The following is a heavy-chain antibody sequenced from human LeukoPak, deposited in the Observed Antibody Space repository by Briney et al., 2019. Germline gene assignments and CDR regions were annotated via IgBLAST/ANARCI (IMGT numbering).Heavy chain of an antibody. CDR1: GYSFTSYW. CDR3: ARHLAAAAKGRLAP. J-gene: IGHJ5*02. CDR2: IYPGDSDT. Sequence: GESLKISCKGFGYSFTSYWIGWVRQMPGKGLEWMGIIYPGDSDTRYSPSFQGQDTISADKSISTAYLQWSSLKASDTAMYYCARHLAAAAKGRLAPWGQGTLVTVSS. D-gene: IGHD6-25*01. V-gene: IGHV5-51*01.